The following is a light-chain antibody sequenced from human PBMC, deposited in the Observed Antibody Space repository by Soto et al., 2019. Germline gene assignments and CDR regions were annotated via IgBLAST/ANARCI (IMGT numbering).Light chain of an antibody. Sequence: DIVLTQSPGTLSLSPVERATLSCRASQSVSSSYLAWYQQKPGQAPRLLIYGASNRATGIPDRFSGSGSGTDFTLTISRLEPEDFAVYYCQQYDNSPLTFGGGTKVDIK. CDR3: QQYDNSPLT. CDR1: QSVSSSY. CDR2: GAS. V-gene: IGKV3-20*01. J-gene: IGKJ4*01.